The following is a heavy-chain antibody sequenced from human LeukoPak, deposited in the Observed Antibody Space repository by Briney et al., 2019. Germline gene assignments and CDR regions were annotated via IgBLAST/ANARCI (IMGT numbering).Heavy chain of an antibody. D-gene: IGHD1-26*01. CDR1: GGTVSSGSYY. CDR3: AYSGSYGHLGY. Sequence: SETLSLTCTVSGGTVSSGSYYWAWIRQPPGKGLEWIGSIYSSVSTYYNPSLKSRVTISVDTSKNQFSLRLSSVTAADTALYYCAYSGSYGHLGYWGQGIPVTVSS. CDR2: IYSSVST. J-gene: IGHJ4*02. V-gene: IGHV4-39*01.